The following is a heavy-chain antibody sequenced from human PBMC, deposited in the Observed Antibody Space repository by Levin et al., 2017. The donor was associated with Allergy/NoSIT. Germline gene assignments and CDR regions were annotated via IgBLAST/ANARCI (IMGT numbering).Heavy chain of an antibody. D-gene: IGHD1-26*01. V-gene: IGHV3-30*04. CDR2: ISYDGSNK. CDR3: ARDSAPQWELLFLIGGFDY. CDR1: GFTFSSYA. J-gene: IGHJ4*02. Sequence: PGGSLRLSCAASGFTFSSYAMHWVRQAPGKGLEWVAVISYDGSNKYYADSVKGRFTISRDNSKNTLYLQMNSLRAEDTAVYYCARDSAPQWELLFLIGGFDYWGQGTLVTVSS.